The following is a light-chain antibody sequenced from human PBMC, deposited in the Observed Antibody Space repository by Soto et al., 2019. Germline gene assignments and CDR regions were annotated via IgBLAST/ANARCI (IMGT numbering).Light chain of an antibody. CDR2: LNSDGSH. CDR3: QTWGTSQGV. V-gene: IGLV4-69*01. CDR1: SGHSSYA. Sequence: QSVPTQSPSASASLGASVKLTCTLSSGHSSYAIAWHQQQPEKGPRYLMKLNSDGSHSKGDGIPDRFSGSSSGAERYLTISSLQSEDEADYYCQTWGTSQGVFGGGTKLTVL. J-gene: IGLJ2*01.